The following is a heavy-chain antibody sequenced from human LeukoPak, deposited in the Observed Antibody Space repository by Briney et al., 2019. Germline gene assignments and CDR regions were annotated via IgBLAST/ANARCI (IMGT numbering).Heavy chain of an antibody. D-gene: IGHD3-16*01. CDR1: GYTFTSYY. V-gene: IGHV1-46*01. CDR3: ARDPIPLGYYYYGMDV. Sequence: ASVKVSCKASGYTFTSYYMHWVRQAPGQGLEWMGIINPSGGSTSYAQKFQGRVTMTRGTSTSTVYMELSSLRSEDTAVYYCARDPIPLGYYYYGMDVWGKGTTVTVSS. CDR2: INPSGGST. J-gene: IGHJ6*04.